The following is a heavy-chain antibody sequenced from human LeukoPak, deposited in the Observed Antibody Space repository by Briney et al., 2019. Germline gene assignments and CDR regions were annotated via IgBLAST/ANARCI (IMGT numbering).Heavy chain of an antibody. V-gene: IGHV3-48*01. J-gene: IGHJ4*02. CDR1: GFTFSSYS. D-gene: IGHD5-24*01. CDR3: ARDEMATIPLFVY. Sequence: GGSLRLSCAASGFTFSSYSMNWVRQAPGKGLEWVSYISSSSSTIYYADSVKGRFTISRDNAKNSLYLQMNSLRAEDTAVYYCARDEMATIPLFVYWGQGTLVTVSS. CDR2: ISSSSSTI.